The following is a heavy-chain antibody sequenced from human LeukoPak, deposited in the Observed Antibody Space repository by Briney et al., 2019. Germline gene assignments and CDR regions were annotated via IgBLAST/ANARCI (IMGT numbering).Heavy chain of an antibody. CDR3: TKRVKYGGTWDHFAD. J-gene: IGHJ4*02. Sequence: PGGSLRLSCVVSGISLSNYAMTWVRQAPGKGLEWVSYISERGGSTTYADSVKGRFTISRDNSKSTLILQMNSLRVEDTALYYCTKRVKYGGTWDHFADWGQGTLVTVSS. V-gene: IGHV3-23*01. D-gene: IGHD1-26*01. CDR1: GISLSNYA. CDR2: ISERGGST.